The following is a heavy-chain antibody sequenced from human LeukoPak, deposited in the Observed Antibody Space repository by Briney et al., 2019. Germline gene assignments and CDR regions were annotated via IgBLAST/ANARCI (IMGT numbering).Heavy chain of an antibody. CDR3: ARDSSYYYFDY. Sequence: GGSLRLSCAASGFTFSSYVMHWVRQAPGKGLEWVAVIWYDGSNKYYADSVKGRFTISRDNSKNTLYLQMNSLRAEDTAVYYCARDSSYYYFDYWGQGTLVTVSS. V-gene: IGHV3-33*01. CDR2: IWYDGSNK. D-gene: IGHD1-26*01. J-gene: IGHJ4*02. CDR1: GFTFSSYV.